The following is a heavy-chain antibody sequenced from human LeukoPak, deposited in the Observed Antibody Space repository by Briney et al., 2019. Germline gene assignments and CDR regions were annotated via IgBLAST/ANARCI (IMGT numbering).Heavy chain of an antibody. CDR1: GYSFTSYW. V-gene: IGHV5-51*01. D-gene: IGHD3-10*01. CDR3: ARGLLWFGELFLSAFDI. CDR2: IYPGDSDT. Sequence: GESLKISCKGSGYSFTSYWIGWVRQMPGKGLEWMGIIYPGDSDTRYSPSFQGQVTISADKSISTAYLQWSSLKASGTAMYYCARGLLWFGELFLSAFDIWGQGTMVTVSS. J-gene: IGHJ3*02.